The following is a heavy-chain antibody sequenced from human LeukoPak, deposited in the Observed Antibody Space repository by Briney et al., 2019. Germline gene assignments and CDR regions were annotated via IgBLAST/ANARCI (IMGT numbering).Heavy chain of an antibody. CDR3: ARSLLRYSYAYFGY. Sequence: GGSLRLSCAASGFTFSDYYMSWIRQAPGKGLEWVSYISSSGSTIYYADSVKGRFTISRDNAKNSLYLQMNSLRAEDTAVYYCARSLLRYSYAYFGYWGQGTLVTVSS. CDR1: GFTFSDYY. D-gene: IGHD5-18*01. J-gene: IGHJ4*02. V-gene: IGHV3-11*01. CDR2: ISSSGSTI.